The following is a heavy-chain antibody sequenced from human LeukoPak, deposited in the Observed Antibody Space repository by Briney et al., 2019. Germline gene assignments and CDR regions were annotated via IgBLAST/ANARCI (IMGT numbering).Heavy chain of an antibody. CDR2: ISGTGENA. CDR1: GFTFSSYA. CDR3: AKNRPRTDYHDSSGVNDASDI. D-gene: IGHD3-22*01. V-gene: IGHV3-23*01. J-gene: IGHJ3*02. Sequence: GGSLRLSCAASGFTFSSYAMSWVRQAPGKGLEWVSVISGTGENAYQRDSVKGRFTISRDNSKNTVCLQMNSLRVEDTAVYYCAKNRPRTDYHDSSGVNDASDIWGQGTMVTVSS.